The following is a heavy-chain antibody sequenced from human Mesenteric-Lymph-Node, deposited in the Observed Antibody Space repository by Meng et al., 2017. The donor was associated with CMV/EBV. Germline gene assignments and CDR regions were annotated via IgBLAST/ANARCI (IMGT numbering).Heavy chain of an antibody. V-gene: IGHV6-1*01. D-gene: IGHD4/OR15-4a*01. Sequence: LRLSCAISGDSVSSNSAAWNWIRQSPSRGLEWLGRTYYRSEWYNDYAVSVKSRITINPDTSKNQFSLQLNSVTPEDTAVYYCARDASHQLTAYNWFDPWGQGTLVTVSS. J-gene: IGHJ5*02. CDR2: TYYRSEWYN. CDR1: GDSVSSNSAA. CDR3: ARDASHQLTAYNWFDP.